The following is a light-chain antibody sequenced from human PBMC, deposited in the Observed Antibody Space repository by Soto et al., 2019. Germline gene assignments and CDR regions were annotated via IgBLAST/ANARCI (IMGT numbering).Light chain of an antibody. V-gene: IGLV2-23*02. CDR1: SSDVGSYNL. CDR2: EVS. CDR3: CSYAGSSFYV. Sequence: QSALTQPASGYGSPGQSITISCTETSSDVGSYNLVSWYQQHPGKAPKLMIYEVSKRPSGVSNRFSGSKSGNTASLTISGLQAEDEADYYCCSYAGSSFYVFGTGTKVTVL. J-gene: IGLJ1*01.